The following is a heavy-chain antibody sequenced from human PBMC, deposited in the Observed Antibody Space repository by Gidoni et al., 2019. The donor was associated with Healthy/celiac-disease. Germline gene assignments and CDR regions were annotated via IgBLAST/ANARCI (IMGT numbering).Heavy chain of an antibody. Sequence: QVQLQESGPGLGKPSETLSLTCTVSGGTISSYYWSWIRQPPGKGLEGIGYIYSSWSTNYNPSLKSGVTIAVDTSKNQFSLKLSSVTAADTAVYYCASLYSSGWFDGMDVWGQGTTVTVSS. CDR3: ASLYSSGWFDGMDV. J-gene: IGHJ6*02. D-gene: IGHD6-19*01. CDR2: IYSSWST. CDR1: GGTISSYY. V-gene: IGHV4-59*01.